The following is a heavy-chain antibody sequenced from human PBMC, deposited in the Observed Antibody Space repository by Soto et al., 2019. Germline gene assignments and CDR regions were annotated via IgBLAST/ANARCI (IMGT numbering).Heavy chain of an antibody. V-gene: IGHV3-49*03. CDR2: IRSKAYGGTT. Sequence: PGGSLRLSCTASGLTFGDYAMSWFRQAPGKGLEWVGFIRSKAYGGTTEYAASVKGRLTISRDDSKSIAYLQMNSLKTEDTAVYYCTRDRWLHNDYWGQGTLVTVSS. CDR1: GLTFGDYA. J-gene: IGHJ4*02. D-gene: IGHD5-12*01. CDR3: TRDRWLHNDY.